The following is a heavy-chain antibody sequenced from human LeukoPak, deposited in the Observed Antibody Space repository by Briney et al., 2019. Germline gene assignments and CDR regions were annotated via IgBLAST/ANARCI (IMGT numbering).Heavy chain of an antibody. D-gene: IGHD3-9*01. V-gene: IGHV1-2*02. CDR1: GYTFTGYY. CDR2: INPNSGGT. Sequence: ASVKVSCKASGYTFTGYYVHWVRQAPGQGLEWMGWINPNSGGTNYAQKFQGRVTMTRDTSISTAYMELSRLRSDDTAVYYCARAGNLLTGYYYYYYMDVWGKGTTVTVSS. J-gene: IGHJ6*03. CDR3: ARAGNLLTGYYYYYYMDV.